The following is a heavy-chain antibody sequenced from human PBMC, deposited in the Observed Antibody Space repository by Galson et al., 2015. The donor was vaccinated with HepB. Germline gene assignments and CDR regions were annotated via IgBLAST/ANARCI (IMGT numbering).Heavy chain of an antibody. V-gene: IGHV3-48*04. D-gene: IGHD4-17*01. J-gene: IGHJ5*02. Sequence: SLRLSCAASGFTFSSYSMNWVRQAPGKGLEWVSYISSSSSTIYYADSVKGRFTISRDNAKNSLYLQMNSLRAEDTAVYYCAKNDYGDLNWFDPWGQGTLVTVSS. CDR3: AKNDYGDLNWFDP. CDR1: GFTFSSYS. CDR2: ISSSSSTI.